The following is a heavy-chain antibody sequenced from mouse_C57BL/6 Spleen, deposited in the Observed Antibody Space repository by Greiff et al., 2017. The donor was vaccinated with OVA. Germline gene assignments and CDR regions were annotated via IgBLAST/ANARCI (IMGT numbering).Heavy chain of an antibody. Sequence: EVQLVESGGGLVQPKGSLKLSCAASGFTFNTYAMHWVRQAPGKGLEWVARIRSKSSNYATYYADSVKDRFTISRDDSQSMLYLQMNNLKTEDTAMYYCVRGGDSSGYVKAMDYWGQGTSVTVSS. CDR1: GFTFNTYA. CDR2: IRSKSSNYAT. D-gene: IGHD3-2*02. CDR3: VRGGDSSGYVKAMDY. V-gene: IGHV10-3*01. J-gene: IGHJ4*01.